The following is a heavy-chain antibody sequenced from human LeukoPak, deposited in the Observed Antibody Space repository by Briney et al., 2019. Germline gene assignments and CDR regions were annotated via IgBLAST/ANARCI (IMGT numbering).Heavy chain of an antibody. V-gene: IGHV3-21*01. J-gene: IGHJ5*02. CDR3: AKGSSPSDP. Sequence: GGSLRLSCAASGFTFSSYSMNWVRQAPGKGLEWVSSISSSSSYIYYAGSVKGRFTISRDNAKNSLYLQMNSLRAEDTAVYYCAKGSSPSDPWGQGTLVTVSS. CDR2: ISSSSSYI. CDR1: GFTFSSYS. D-gene: IGHD2-15*01.